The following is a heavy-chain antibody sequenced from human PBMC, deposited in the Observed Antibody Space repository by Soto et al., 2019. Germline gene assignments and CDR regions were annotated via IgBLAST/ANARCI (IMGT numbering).Heavy chain of an antibody. CDR1: GYSFTSYW. J-gene: IGHJ3*02. Sequence: GESLKISCKGSGYSFTSYWIGWVRQMPGKGLEWMGIIYPGDSDTRYSPSFQGQVTISADKSISTAYLQWSSLKASDTAMYYCARPRSVVVVPAAMREDAFDIWGQGTMVTVSS. CDR2: IYPGDSDT. V-gene: IGHV5-51*01. D-gene: IGHD2-2*01. CDR3: ARPRSVVVVPAAMREDAFDI.